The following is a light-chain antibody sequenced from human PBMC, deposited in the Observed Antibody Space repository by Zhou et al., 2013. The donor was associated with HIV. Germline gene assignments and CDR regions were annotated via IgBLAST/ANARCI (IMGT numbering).Light chain of an antibody. J-gene: IGKJ1*01. Sequence: DIQMTQSPSTLSASIGDRVNITCRASQSVGSWLAWFQQKPGKAPRLLIQRASTLESGVPSRFSGSGSGTEFTLTINSLQPDDFATYYCQHYHSYPWSFGQGTTVELK. CDR1: QSVGSW. V-gene: IGKV1-5*03. CDR3: QHYHSYPWS. CDR2: RAS.